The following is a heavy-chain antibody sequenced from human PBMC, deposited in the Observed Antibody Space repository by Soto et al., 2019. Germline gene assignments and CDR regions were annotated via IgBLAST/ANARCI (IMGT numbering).Heavy chain of an antibody. J-gene: IGHJ4*02. V-gene: IGHV3-30*18. CDR1: VFTFSSYG. CDR2: ISYDGSNK. CDR3: AKDLLLWFGELLYPDY. Sequence: WWSLRLSCSASVFTFSSYGMHWFRQAPGKGLEWVAVISYDGSNKYYADSVKGRFTISRDNSKNTLYLQMNSLRAEDTAVYYCAKDLLLWFGELLYPDYWGQGTLVTVSS. D-gene: IGHD3-10*01.